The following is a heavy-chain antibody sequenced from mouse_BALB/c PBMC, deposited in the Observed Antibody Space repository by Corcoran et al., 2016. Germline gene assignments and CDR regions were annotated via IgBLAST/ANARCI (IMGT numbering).Heavy chain of an antibody. V-gene: IGHV14-3*02. D-gene: IGHD4-1*01. CDR1: GFNIKDTY. J-gene: IGHJ1*01. CDR3: ANWDWYFDV. CDR2: IDPANGNT. Sequence: EVQLQQSGAELVKPGASIKLSCTASGFNIKDTYMHWVQQRPEQGLEGIGRIDPANGNTKYDTKFQGKATITEETSSNTAYQQLSSLTSEDTAVYYCANWDWYFDVWGAGTTVTVSA.